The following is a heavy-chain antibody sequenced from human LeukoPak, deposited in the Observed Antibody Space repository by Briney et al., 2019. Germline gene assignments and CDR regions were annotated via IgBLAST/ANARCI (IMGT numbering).Heavy chain of an antibody. J-gene: IGHJ4*02. V-gene: IGHV3-53*01. D-gene: IGHD3-22*01. CDR2: IRDSGET. CDR3: AKRGVVIRVILVGFHKEAYYFDS. CDR1: GFSVSNYY. Sequence: PGGSLRLSCAGSGFSVSNYYMNWVRQAPGKGLEWVSLIRDSGETFYADSVKGRFTISRDNPKNTLYLQMNSLRAEDTAVYFCAKRGVVIRVILVGFHKEAYYFDSWGQGALVTVSS.